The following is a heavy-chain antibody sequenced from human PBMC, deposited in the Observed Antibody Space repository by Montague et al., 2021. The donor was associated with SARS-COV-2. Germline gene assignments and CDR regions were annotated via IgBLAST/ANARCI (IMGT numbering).Heavy chain of an antibody. D-gene: IGHD2-8*01. V-gene: IGHV4-39*02. CDR1: GGSISSPDYY. J-gene: IGHJ4*02. CDR3: ARLLPSYCATNKCYPYYFDG. Sequence: SETLSLTCTVSGGSISSPDYYWGWIRQSPGKGLEWIGSISCTGRTYYNPSLRSRVSFSMDTSKNHFSLSLSSVTVADTAVYFCARLLPSYCATNKCYPYYFDGWGQGALVTVSS. CDR2: ISCTGRT.